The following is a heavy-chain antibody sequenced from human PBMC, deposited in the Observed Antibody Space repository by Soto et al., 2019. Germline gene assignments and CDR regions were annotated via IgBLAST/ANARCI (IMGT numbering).Heavy chain of an antibody. CDR1: SGSISSGDYY. V-gene: IGHV4-30-4*01. Sequence: SETLSLTCTVSSGSISSGDYYWSWIRQPPGKGLEWIGYIYYSGSTYYNPSLKSRVTISVDTSKNQFSLKLSSVTAADTAVYYCAFSGSRDGYNLGGRSAFDIWGQGTMVTVSS. D-gene: IGHD5-12*01. CDR3: AFSGSRDGYNLGGRSAFDI. CDR2: IYYSGST. J-gene: IGHJ3*02.